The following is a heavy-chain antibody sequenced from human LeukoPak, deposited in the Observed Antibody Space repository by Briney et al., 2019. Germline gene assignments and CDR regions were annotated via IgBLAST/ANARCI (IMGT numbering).Heavy chain of an antibody. V-gene: IGHV3-9*01. J-gene: IGHJ2*01. CDR3: AKEWSRGTHFDL. CDR2: ISWNSGSI. CDR1: GFTFDDYA. Sequence: GRSLRLSCAASGFTFDDYAMHWVRQAPGKGLEWVSGISWNSGSIGYADSVKGRFTISRDNAKNSLYLQMNSLRAEDTALYYCAKEWSRGTHFDLWGRGTLVTVSS. D-gene: IGHD1-7*01.